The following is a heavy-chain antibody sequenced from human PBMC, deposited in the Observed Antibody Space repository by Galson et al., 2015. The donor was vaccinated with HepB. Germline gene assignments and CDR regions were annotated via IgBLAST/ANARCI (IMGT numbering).Heavy chain of an antibody. V-gene: IGHV1-24*01. CDR2: FDPEDGET. Sequence: SVKVSCKVSGYTLTELSMHWVRQAPGKGLEWMGGFDPEDGETIYAQKFQGGVTMTEDTSTDTAYMELSSLRSEDTAVYYCATVRCSSTSSPSYYYYGMDVWGQGTTVTVSS. J-gene: IGHJ6*02. D-gene: IGHD2-2*01. CDR1: GYTLTELS. CDR3: ATVRCSSTSSPSYYYYGMDV.